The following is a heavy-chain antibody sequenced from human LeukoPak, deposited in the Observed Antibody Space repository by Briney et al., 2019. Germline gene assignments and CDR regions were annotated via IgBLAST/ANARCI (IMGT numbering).Heavy chain of an antibody. D-gene: IGHD6-19*01. J-gene: IGHJ4*02. CDR2: IRAECDPT. CDR3: GKDGHCPDAVCPPKIVVAGYIDH. CDR1: GFSFTTYS. V-gene: IGHV3-23*01. Sequence: PGGSLSLSCRASGFSFTTYSMNWVRQAPGKGLEWVSVIRAECDPTHYADSVKGRFTISRDNSNNMLYLEMTSLRAEDTAIYYCGKDGHCPDAVCPPKIVVAGYIDHLGQGTLVTVSS.